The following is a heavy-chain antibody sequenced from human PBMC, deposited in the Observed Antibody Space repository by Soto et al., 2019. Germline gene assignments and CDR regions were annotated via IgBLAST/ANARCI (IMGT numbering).Heavy chain of an antibody. D-gene: IGHD3-3*01. CDR1: GGSFSGYY. CDR2: VYYTGGT. Sequence: KASETLSLTCAVYGGSFSGYYWTWIRQTPGKGLEWIGYVYYTGGTHYNPSLKSRVTMSVDTSKNQFSLRLSSVTAADTAIYYCATRITVFGLLIPPFDPWGQGTQVTVSS. CDR3: ATRITVFGLLIPPFDP. J-gene: IGHJ5*02. V-gene: IGHV4-34*01.